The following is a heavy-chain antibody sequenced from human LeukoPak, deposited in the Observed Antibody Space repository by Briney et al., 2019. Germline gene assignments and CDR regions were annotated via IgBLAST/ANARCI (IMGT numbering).Heavy chain of an antibody. CDR3: TTYSDITGSFDH. J-gene: IGHJ4*02. V-gene: IGHV4-61*01. Sequence: NTSETLSLTCTVSGYSISSGYYWSWIRQPPGKGLEWIGYTFRSVTTKYHPSLQSRVSISLDTSKNQFSLDMTSVTVADTAVYYCTTYSDITGSFDHWGQGTLVTVSS. CDR2: TFRSVTT. D-gene: IGHD3-22*01. CDR1: GYSISSGYY.